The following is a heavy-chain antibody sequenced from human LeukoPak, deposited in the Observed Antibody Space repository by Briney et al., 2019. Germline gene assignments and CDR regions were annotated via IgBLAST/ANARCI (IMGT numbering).Heavy chain of an antibody. CDR2: IYYSGST. CDR1: GGSISSYY. CDR3: ARGSIAVATGWFDP. Sequence: SETLSLTCTVSGGSISSYYWSWIRQPPGKALEWIGYIYYSGSTNYNPSLKSRVTISVDTSKNQFSLKLSSVTAADTAVYYCARGSIAVATGWFDPWGQGTLVTVSS. J-gene: IGHJ5*02. V-gene: IGHV4-59*01. D-gene: IGHD6-19*01.